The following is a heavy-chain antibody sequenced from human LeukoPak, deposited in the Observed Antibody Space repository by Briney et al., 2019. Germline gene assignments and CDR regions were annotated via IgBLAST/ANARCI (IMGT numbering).Heavy chain of an antibody. CDR1: GFTFSSYA. CDR3: ARDANGYGY. V-gene: IGHV3-23*01. J-gene: IGHJ4*02. Sequence: GGSLRLSCAASGFTFSSYAMSWVRQAPGKGLEWVSIINKSGGSTNYADSVKGRFTISRDNSKNTLYLQMNSLRAEDAAVYYCARDANGYGYWGQGTLVTVSS. D-gene: IGHD5-18*01. CDR2: INKSGGST.